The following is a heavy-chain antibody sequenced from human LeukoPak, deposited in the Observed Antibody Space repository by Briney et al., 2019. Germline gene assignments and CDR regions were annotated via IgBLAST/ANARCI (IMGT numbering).Heavy chain of an antibody. CDR2: MNPNSGNT. V-gene: IGHV1-8*01. D-gene: IGHD4-17*01. CDR1: GYTFTSYD. J-gene: IGHJ6*03. CDR3: ARAMVTTFPYNYYYMDV. Sequence: ASVKVSCKASGYTFTSYDINWVRQATGQGLEWMGWMNPNSGNTGYAQKFQGRVTMTRNTSISTAYMELSSLRSEDTAVYYCARAMVTTFPYNYYYMDVWGKGTTVTVSS.